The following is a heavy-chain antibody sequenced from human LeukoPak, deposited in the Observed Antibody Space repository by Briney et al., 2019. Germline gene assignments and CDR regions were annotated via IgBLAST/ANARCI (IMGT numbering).Heavy chain of an antibody. V-gene: IGHV1-69*13. J-gene: IGHJ6*02. CDR2: IIPIFGTA. CDR1: GGTFSSYA. CDR3: ATTVVAVAGKYYYYYYGMDV. D-gene: IGHD6-19*01. Sequence: SVTVSRTASGGTFSSYAISWVRQAPGQGLEWMGGIIPIFGTANYAQKFQGRVTITADESTSTAYMELSSLRSEDTAVYYCATTVVAVAGKYYYYYYGMDVWGQGTTVTVSS.